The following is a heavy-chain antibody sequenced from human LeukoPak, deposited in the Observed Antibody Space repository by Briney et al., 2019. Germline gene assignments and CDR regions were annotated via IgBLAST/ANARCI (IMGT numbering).Heavy chain of an antibody. CDR2: IYYSGST. Sequence: SETLSLTCTVSGGSISSYYWSWIRQPPGKGLEWIGYIYYSGSTNYNPSLKSRVTISVDTSKNQFSLKLSSVTAADTAVYYCARGGYGDYAYHFDYWGQGTLVTVSS. J-gene: IGHJ4*02. V-gene: IGHV4-59*01. CDR3: ARGGYGDYAYHFDY. D-gene: IGHD4-17*01. CDR1: GGSISSYY.